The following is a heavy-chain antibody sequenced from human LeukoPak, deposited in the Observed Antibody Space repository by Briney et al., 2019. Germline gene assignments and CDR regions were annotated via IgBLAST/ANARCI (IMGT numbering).Heavy chain of an antibody. CDR3: ARGGGPIKPFDY. Sequence: AETLSLTCTVSGGSLSSYYWSWIRQPAGKGLEWIGRICTSGSTNYNPSLKNRVTMSVDTSKNQFSLKLSSVTAADTAVYYCARGGGPIKPFDYWGQGTLVTVSS. CDR1: GGSLSSYY. J-gene: IGHJ4*02. D-gene: IGHD3-16*01. V-gene: IGHV4-4*07. CDR2: ICTSGST.